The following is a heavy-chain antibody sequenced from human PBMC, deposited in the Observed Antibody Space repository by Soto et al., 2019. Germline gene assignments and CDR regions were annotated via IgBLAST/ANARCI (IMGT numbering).Heavy chain of an antibody. CDR3: ARGKAECGGDFYTPSY. Sequence: QVQLVQSGAEVTKPGSSVKVSCKASGGTFSSYAISWVRQAPGQGLVWMGGITPIFGTANYAQKFQGRVTITADESTSTAYMELSSLRSEDTAVYYCARGKAECGGDFYTPSYWGQGTLVTVSS. J-gene: IGHJ4*02. V-gene: IGHV1-69*01. D-gene: IGHD2-21*02. CDR1: GGTFSSYA. CDR2: ITPIFGTA.